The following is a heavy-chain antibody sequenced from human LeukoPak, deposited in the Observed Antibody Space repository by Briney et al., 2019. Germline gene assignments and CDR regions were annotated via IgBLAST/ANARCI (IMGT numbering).Heavy chain of an antibody. V-gene: IGHV1-2*02. Sequence: ASVKVSCKASGYTFTGYYMHWVRQAPGQGLEWMGWINPNSGGTNYAQKFQGRVTMTRDTSISTAYMELSRLRSDDTAVYYCARDGREYCSSTSCSVWFDPWGQGTLVTVSS. J-gene: IGHJ5*02. CDR1: GYTFTGYY. CDR3: ARDGREYCSSTSCSVWFDP. CDR2: INPNSGGT. D-gene: IGHD2-2*01.